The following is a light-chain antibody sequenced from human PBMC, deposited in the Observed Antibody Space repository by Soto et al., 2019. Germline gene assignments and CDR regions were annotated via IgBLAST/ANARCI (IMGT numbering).Light chain of an antibody. CDR1: SSDVGGYNY. J-gene: IGLJ1*01. CDR2: DVS. Sequence: QSALTQPRSVSGSPGQSGTISCTGTSSDVGGYNYVSWYQQHPGKAPKLMIYDVSKRPSGVPNRFSGPKSGNTASLTISGLQAADEADYYCCSYAGSYYVFGTGTKLTVL. CDR3: CSYAGSYYV. V-gene: IGLV2-11*01.